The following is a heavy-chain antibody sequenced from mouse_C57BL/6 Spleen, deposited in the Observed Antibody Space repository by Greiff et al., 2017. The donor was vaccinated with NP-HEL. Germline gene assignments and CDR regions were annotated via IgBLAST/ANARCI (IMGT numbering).Heavy chain of an antibody. Sequence: QVQLQQPGAELVMPGASVKLSCKASGYTFTSYWMHWVKQRPGQGLEWIGEIDPSDSYINYNQKFKGKSTLTVDKSSSTVYMQLSSLTSEDSAVYYCARFGYYGSSYGGYFDYWGQGTTLTVSS. CDR1: GYTFTSYW. CDR3: ARFGYYGSSYGGYFDY. D-gene: IGHD1-1*01. V-gene: IGHV1-69*01. J-gene: IGHJ2*01. CDR2: IDPSDSYI.